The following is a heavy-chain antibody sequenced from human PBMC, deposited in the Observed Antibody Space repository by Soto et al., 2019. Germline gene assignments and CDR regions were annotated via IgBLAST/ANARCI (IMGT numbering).Heavy chain of an antibody. CDR3: ARSHLGYAGYYYDY. D-gene: IGHD5-12*01. J-gene: IGHJ4*02. CDR1: GYTFTGYG. Sequence: QVQLVQSGAEVKKPGASVKVSCKASGYTFTGYGISWVRQAPGQGPEWMGWISGYNGNTNYAQKFQARLTMTTDTATSTAYMELRSLRYDDTAVYYCARSHLGYAGYYYDYWGQGALVTVSS. V-gene: IGHV1-18*01. CDR2: ISGYNGNT.